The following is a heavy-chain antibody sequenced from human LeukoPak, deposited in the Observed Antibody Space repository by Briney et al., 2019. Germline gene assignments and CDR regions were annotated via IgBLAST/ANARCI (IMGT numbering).Heavy chain of an antibody. CDR2: ISYDGSNK. J-gene: IGHJ4*02. V-gene: IGHV3-30*18. CDR1: GFTFSSYG. CDR3: AKERLPAQWLPRDYFDY. Sequence: GGSLRLSCAASGFTFSSYGMHWVRQAPGKGLEWVAVISYDGSNKYYADSVKGRFTISRDNSKNTLYLQMNSPRAEDTAVYYCAKERLPAQWLPRDYFDYWGQGTLVTVSS. D-gene: IGHD6-19*01.